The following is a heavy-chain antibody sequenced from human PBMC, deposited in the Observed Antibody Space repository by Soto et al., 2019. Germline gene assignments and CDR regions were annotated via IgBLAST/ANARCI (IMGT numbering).Heavy chain of an antibody. V-gene: IGHV4-59*01. Sequence: SETLSLTCTVSGGSISSYYWSWIRQPPGKGLEWIGYIYYSGSTNYNPSLKSRVTISVDTSKNQFSLKLSSVTAADTAVYYCARAPPGYSGYDYRDWFDPWGQGTLVT. CDR2: IYYSGST. D-gene: IGHD5-12*01. J-gene: IGHJ5*02. CDR1: GGSISSYY. CDR3: ARAPPGYSGYDYRDWFDP.